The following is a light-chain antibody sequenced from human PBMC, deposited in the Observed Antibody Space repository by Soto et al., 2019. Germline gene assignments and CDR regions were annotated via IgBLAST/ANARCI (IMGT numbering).Light chain of an antibody. Sequence: DIQMTQSPSTLSASAGDTVTITCRASQSISTFLAWYQQKPGKDPKLLIFDASSLKSGVPSRFSGSGSGTEFTLTISSLQPDDFATYYCQQYDSYSWTFGQGTKVDIK. CDR3: QQYDSYSWT. V-gene: IGKV1-5*01. J-gene: IGKJ1*01. CDR1: QSISTF. CDR2: DAS.